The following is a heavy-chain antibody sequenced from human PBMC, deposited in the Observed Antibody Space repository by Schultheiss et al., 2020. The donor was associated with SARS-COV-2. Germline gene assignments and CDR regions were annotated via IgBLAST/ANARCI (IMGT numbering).Heavy chain of an antibody. CDR3: ARDRIPTVTTEANYYYYGMDV. CDR1: GFSFNVYS. D-gene: IGHD4-17*01. CDR2: ISASSAYI. J-gene: IGHJ6*02. V-gene: IGHV3-21*01. Sequence: GGSLRLSCATSGFSFNVYSMYWVRQAPGKGLEWVSSISASSAYIYYADSVKGRFTISRDNAKNSLYLQMNSLRAEDTAVYYCARDRIPTVTTEANYYYYGMDVWGQGTTVTVSS.